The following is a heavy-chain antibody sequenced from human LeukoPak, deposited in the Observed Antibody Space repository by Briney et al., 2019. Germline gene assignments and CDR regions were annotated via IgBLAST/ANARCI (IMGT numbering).Heavy chain of an antibody. J-gene: IGHJ2*01. CDR2: ISIYYSGST. Sequence: SETLSLTCTVSDGSINSRGYYWAWIRQPPGKGLEWIGSISIYYSGSTYYNPSLKSRVTISVDTSKSQFSLKLSSVTAADTAVYYCAREDGTRGYWYFDLWGRGTLVTVSS. V-gene: IGHV4-39*07. D-gene: IGHD3-16*01. CDR3: AREDGTRGYWYFDL. CDR1: DGSINSRGYY.